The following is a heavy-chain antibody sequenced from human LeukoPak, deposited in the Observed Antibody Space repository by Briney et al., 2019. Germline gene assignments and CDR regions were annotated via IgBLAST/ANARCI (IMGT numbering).Heavy chain of an antibody. CDR3: AKDLESSSGWSTFDY. D-gene: IGHD6-19*01. CDR1: GFTFSSCG. J-gene: IGHJ4*02. V-gene: IGHV3-33*06. CDR2: IWYDGSNK. Sequence: GRSLRLSCAASGFTFSSCGMHWVRQAPGKGLEWVAVIWYDGSNKYYADSVKGRFTISRDNSKNTLYLQMNSLGAEDTAVYYCAKDLESSSGWSTFDYWGQGTLVTVSS.